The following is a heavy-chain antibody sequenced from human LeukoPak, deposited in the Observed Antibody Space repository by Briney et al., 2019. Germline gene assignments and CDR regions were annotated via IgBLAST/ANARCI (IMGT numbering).Heavy chain of an antibody. CDR1: GFTFSNYV. D-gene: IGHD6-13*01. J-gene: IGHJ4*02. V-gene: IGHV3-23*01. CDR2: TSGVGGST. Sequence: GGSLRLSCAASGFTFSNYVMQWVRQAPGKGLEWVSATSGVGGSTYYADSVKGRFTISRDNSKNTLYLQMNSLRAEDTAVYYCAKDPSYSSTFYFDYWGQGTLVTVSS. CDR3: AKDPSYSSTFYFDY.